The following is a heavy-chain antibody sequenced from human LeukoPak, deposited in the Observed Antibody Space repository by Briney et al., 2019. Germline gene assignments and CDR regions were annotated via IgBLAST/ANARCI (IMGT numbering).Heavy chain of an antibody. CDR1: GSTVSSNY. V-gene: IGHV3-53*01. J-gene: IGHJ4*02. D-gene: IGHD3-22*01. CDR2: IYSDGNT. CDR3: ARGVANYYDSSGYQN. Sequence: PGGSLRLSCAASGSTVSSNYMSWVRQAPGKGLEWVSVIYSDGNTNYGDSVKGRFTISRDNSKNTLYLQMNSLRADDTAVYYCARGVANYYDSSGYQNWGQGTLVTVSS.